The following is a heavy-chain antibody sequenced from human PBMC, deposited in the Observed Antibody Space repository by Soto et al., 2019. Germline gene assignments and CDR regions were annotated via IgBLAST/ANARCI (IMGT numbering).Heavy chain of an antibody. D-gene: IGHD2-15*01. CDR2: IEQDGSEK. Sequence: GGSLRLSCEASGITFSSYWMTWVRQAPGKGLEWVANIEQDGSEKYYVDSVKGRFTISRDNAKNSLHLQMNSLRAEDTAVYYCATCSGGNCYHDAFDIWGQGTMVTVSS. J-gene: IGHJ3*02. V-gene: IGHV3-7*01. CDR3: ATCSGGNCYHDAFDI. CDR1: GITFSSYW.